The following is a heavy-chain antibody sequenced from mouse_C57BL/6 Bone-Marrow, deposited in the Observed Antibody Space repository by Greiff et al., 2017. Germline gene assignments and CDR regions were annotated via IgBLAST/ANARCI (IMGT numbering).Heavy chain of an antibody. CDR2: IYPGDGDT. D-gene: IGHD2-3*01. J-gene: IGHJ3*01. CDR3: ARSLYDGYYPWFAY. CDR1: GYAFSSSW. Sequence: LQESGPELVKPGASVKISCKASGYAFSSSWMNWVKQRPGKGLEWIGRIYPGDGDTNYNGKFKGKATLTADKSSSTAYMQLSSLTSEDSAVXFCARSLYDGYYPWFAYWGQGTLVTVSA. V-gene: IGHV1-82*01.